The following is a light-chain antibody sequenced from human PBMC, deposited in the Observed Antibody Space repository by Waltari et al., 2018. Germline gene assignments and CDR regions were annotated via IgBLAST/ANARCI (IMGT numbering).Light chain of an antibody. J-gene: IGLJ2*01. CDR1: SSDIGASNY. V-gene: IGLV2-8*01. CDR3: SSFAGTHHVV. CDR2: DVY. Sequence: QSALTQPPSASGSPGQSVTISCTGTSSDIGASNYVSWDQQHPGKVPKLMIYDVYKRRSGVLDGVSGYKSGNTAYLTVSGLQGEDEAEYYCSSFAGTHHVVFGGGTKLTVL.